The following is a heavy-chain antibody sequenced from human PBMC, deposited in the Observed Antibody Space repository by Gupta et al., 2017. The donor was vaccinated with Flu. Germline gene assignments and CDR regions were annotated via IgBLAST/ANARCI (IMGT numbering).Heavy chain of an antibody. CDR2: ISSSSTYI. J-gene: IGHJ5*01. CDR3: ARDAAGTDFNWFDP. D-gene: IGHD6-13*01. Sequence: EVQLVESGGGLVTPGGSLRLSRAGTGSALGTYPLNWVRQVPGKGLEWVASISSSSTYIFYHDSVKGRFTTSRDNAKNSVFLQMNSLRSEDTAVYHCARDAAGTDFNWFDPWGPGTLVTVSS. CDR1: GSALGTYP. V-gene: IGHV3-21*01.